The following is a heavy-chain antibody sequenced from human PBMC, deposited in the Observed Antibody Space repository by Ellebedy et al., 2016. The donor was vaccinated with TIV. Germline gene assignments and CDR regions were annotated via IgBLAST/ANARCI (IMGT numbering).Heavy chain of an antibody. Sequence: GESLKISCVASGFSFRSYWMSWVRQAPGKGLEWVANINQDGSQRYYVDSVKGRFTISRDNARNSLYLQMNSLGAEDTAVYYCARDGAYGDYSPGYYGMNVWGQGTTVTVSS. J-gene: IGHJ6*02. V-gene: IGHV3-7*03. CDR1: GFSFRSYW. D-gene: IGHD4-17*01. CDR2: INQDGSQR. CDR3: ARDGAYGDYSPGYYGMNV.